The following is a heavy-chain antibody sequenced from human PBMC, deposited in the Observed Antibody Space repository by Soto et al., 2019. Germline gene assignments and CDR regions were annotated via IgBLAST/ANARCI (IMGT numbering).Heavy chain of an antibody. Sequence: QVHLVESGGGVVQPGRSLRLSCAASGFTFGSYGMHWVRQAPGKGLEWVAVIWYDGSNKYYADSVKGRFTISRDNSKNTLFLQMNSLRGEDTAVYYCARAAYGYYEYYYGMDVWGQGTTVTVSS. J-gene: IGHJ6*02. D-gene: IGHD5-18*01. V-gene: IGHV3-33*01. CDR3: ARAAYGYYEYYYGMDV. CDR2: IWYDGSNK. CDR1: GFTFGSYG.